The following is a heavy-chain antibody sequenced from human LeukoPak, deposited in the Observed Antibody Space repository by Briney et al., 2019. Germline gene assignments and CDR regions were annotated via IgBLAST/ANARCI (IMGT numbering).Heavy chain of an antibody. J-gene: IGHJ4*02. CDR2: IYHSGST. D-gene: IGHD3-22*01. Sequence: SETLSLTCTVSGGSISRGGYYWTWIRQHPGKGLEWIGYIYHSGSTYYNPSLKSRITLSVDTSRNQFSLNLSSVTAADTAVHYCARGRYYYDSRGYYEQYYFDYWGQGTLVTVSS. V-gene: IGHV4-31*03. CDR3: ARGRYYYDSRGYYEQYYFDY. CDR1: GGSISRGGYY.